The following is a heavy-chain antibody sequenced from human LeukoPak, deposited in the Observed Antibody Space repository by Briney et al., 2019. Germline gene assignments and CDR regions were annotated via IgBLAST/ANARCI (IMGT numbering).Heavy chain of an antibody. Sequence: GGSLRLSCAASGFTFSSYSMNWVRQAPGKGLEWVSYISSSSSTIYYADSVKGRFTISRDNDKNSLYLQMNSLRAEDTAVYYCAREVSLNAFDIWGQGTMVTVSS. CDR3: AREVSLNAFDI. J-gene: IGHJ3*02. CDR1: GFTFSSYS. V-gene: IGHV3-48*04. CDR2: ISSSSSTI. D-gene: IGHD2-8*01.